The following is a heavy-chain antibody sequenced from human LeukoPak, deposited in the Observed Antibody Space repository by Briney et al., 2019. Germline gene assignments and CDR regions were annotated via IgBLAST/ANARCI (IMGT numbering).Heavy chain of an antibody. D-gene: IGHD3-16*02. V-gene: IGHV3-7*01. CDR2: IKKDGSER. CDR1: GFTFSNYW. J-gene: IGHJ4*02. CDR3: ARGSMHIYHLYTDY. Sequence: PGGSLRLSCADSGFTFSNYWVSWFRQAPGQGLEWVASIKKDGSERYYVDSVKGRFTISRDNAKNSLFLQLSSLRVEDTAVYYCARGSMHIYHLYTDYWGQGTLVTVSS.